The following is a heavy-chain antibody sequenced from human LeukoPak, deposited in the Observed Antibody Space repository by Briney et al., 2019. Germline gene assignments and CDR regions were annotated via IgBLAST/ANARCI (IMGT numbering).Heavy chain of an antibody. CDR1: GFTFSSYA. CDR3: AQVMGVRGAPSDY. CDR2: ISGSST. V-gene: IGHV3-23*01. Sequence: PGGSLRLSCAASGFTFSSYAMTWVRQAPGKGLEWVSAISGSSTYYADSVKGRFTISRDNSKNTLYLQMNSLRAEDTAVYYCAQVMGVRGAPSDYWGQGTLVTVSS. D-gene: IGHD3-10*01. J-gene: IGHJ4*02.